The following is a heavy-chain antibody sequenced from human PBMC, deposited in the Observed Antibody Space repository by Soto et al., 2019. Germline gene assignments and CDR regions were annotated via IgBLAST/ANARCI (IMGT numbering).Heavy chain of an antibody. V-gene: IGHV4-59*01. D-gene: IGHD5-18*01. J-gene: IGHJ5*02. CDR2: IYYSGST. CDR1: GGSISSYY. Sequence: SATLSLTCTVSGGSISSYYWSWIRQPPGKGLEWIGYIYYSGSTNYNPSLKSRVTISVDTSKNQFSLKLSSVTAADTAVYYCARVFGTRYSYGPWGQGTLVTVSS. CDR3: ARVFGTRYSYGP.